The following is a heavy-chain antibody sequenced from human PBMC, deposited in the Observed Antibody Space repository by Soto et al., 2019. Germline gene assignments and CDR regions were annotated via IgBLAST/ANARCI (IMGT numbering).Heavy chain of an antibody. CDR3: ARERVAAAEYYFDY. CDR1: GGSISSYY. Sequence: SETLSLTCTVSGGSISSYYWSWIRQPPGKGLEWIGEIYHSGSTNYNPSLKSRVTISVDKSKNQFSLKLSSVTAADTAVYYCARERVAAAEYYFDYWGQGTLVTVSS. CDR2: IYHSGST. D-gene: IGHD6-13*01. V-gene: IGHV4-59*12. J-gene: IGHJ4*02.